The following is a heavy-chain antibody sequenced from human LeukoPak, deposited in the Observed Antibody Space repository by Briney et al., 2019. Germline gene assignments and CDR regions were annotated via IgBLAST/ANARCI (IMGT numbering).Heavy chain of an antibody. V-gene: IGHV4-39*01. CDR3: GSNQDGDNFDY. J-gene: IGHJ4*02. CDR1: GGSISSSSYY. CDR2: IYYSGST. Sequence: SETLSLTCTVSGGSISSSSYYWGWIRQPPGKGLEWIGSIYYSGSTYYNPSLKSRVTISVDTSKNQFSLKLSSVTAADTAVYYCGSNQDGDNFDYWGQGTLVTVSS. D-gene: IGHD4-17*01.